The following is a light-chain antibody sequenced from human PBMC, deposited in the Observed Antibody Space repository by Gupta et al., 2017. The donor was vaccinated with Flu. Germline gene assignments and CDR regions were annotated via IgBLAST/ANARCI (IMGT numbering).Light chain of an antibody. V-gene: IGKV3-11*01. Sequence: EIVLTQSPATLSLSPGEGATLSCRASQSVSSYLAWYQQKPGQAPRLLIYDASNRATGIPARFSGSGYGTDLTLTISSREPEDFAVYYCQQHSNWPPWTFGQGTKVEIK. CDR2: DAS. CDR3: QQHSNWPPWT. J-gene: IGKJ1*01. CDR1: QSVSSY.